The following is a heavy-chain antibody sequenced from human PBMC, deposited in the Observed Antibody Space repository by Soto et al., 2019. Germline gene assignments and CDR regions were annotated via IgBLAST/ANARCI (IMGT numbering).Heavy chain of an antibody. J-gene: IGHJ5*02. CDR3: VRGGSNYAS. V-gene: IGHV3-7*01. CDR2: IKPDESEK. CDR1: GFTFSDSW. Sequence: GGSLRLSCTASGFTFSDSWMTWVRQAPGRGLEWVARIKPDESEKKYADSVKGRFSISRDNAKNSMYLQMDSLRGEDTAVYYCVRGGSNYASWGQGTLVTVS. D-gene: IGHD4-4*01.